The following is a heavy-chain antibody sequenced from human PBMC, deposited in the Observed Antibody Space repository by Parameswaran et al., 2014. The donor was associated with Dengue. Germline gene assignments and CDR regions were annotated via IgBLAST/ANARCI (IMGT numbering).Heavy chain of an antibody. CDR2: INPNSGGT. CDR3: ARVGAAAGMGDWFDP. J-gene: IGHJ5*02. D-gene: IGHD6-13*01. V-gene: IGHV1-2*02. Sequence: WVRQAPGQGLEWMGWINPNSGGTNYAQKFQGRVTMTRDTSISTAYMELSRLRSDDTAVYYCARVGAAAGMGDWFDPWGQGTLVTVSS.